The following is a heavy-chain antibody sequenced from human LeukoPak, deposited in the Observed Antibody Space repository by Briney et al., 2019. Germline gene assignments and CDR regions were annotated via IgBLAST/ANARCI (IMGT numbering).Heavy chain of an antibody. V-gene: IGHV3-30*18. CDR2: ISYDGSNK. Sequence: GGSLRLSCAASGFTFSSYGMHWVRQAPGKGLEWVAVISYDGSNKYYADPVKGRFTISRDNSKNTLYLQMNSLRAEDTAVYYCAKDVGSGSYYFDYWGQGTLVTVSS. D-gene: IGHD1-26*01. CDR3: AKDVGSGSYYFDY. CDR1: GFTFSSYG. J-gene: IGHJ4*02.